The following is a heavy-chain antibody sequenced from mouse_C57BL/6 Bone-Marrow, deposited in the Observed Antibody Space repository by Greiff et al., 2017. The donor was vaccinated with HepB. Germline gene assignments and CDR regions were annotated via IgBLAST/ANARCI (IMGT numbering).Heavy chain of an antibody. V-gene: IGHV5-4*01. J-gene: IGHJ4*01. Sequence: DVMLVESGGGLVKPGGSLKLSCAASGFTFSSYAMSWVRQTPEKRLEWVATISDGGSYTYYPDNVKGRFTISRDNAKNNLYLQMSHLKSEDTAMYYCARDYYDYDGPMDYWGQGTSVTVSS. CDR3: ARDYYDYDGPMDY. D-gene: IGHD2-4*01. CDR1: GFTFSSYA. CDR2: ISDGGSYT.